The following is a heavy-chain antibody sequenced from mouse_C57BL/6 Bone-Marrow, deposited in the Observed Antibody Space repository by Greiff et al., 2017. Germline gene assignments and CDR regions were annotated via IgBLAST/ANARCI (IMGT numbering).Heavy chain of an antibody. V-gene: IGHV5-6*01. Sequence: EVQLVESGGDLVKPGGSLKLSCAASGFTFSSYGMSWVRQTPDKRLEWVATISSGGSYTSYPASVKGRFTISRDNAKNNLYLKMSSLKSEDTAMYYCARHGLGIGYWGQGTTLTVSS. D-gene: IGHD4-1*01. J-gene: IGHJ2*01. CDR1: GFTFSSYG. CDR3: ARHGLGIGY. CDR2: ISSGGSYT.